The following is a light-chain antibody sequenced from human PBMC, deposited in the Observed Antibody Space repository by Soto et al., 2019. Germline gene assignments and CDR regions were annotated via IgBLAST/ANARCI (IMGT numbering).Light chain of an antibody. CDR1: STDVGGYKY. V-gene: IGLV2-14*01. CDR3: SSFSSSSTPYV. CDR2: EVN. J-gene: IGLJ1*01. Sequence: QSALTQPAPVSGSPGQSITISCTGTSTDVGGYKYVSWYQQHPGTAPKLMIFEVNGRPSGVSDRFSGSKSGNTASLTISGLQPEDEADYYCSSFSSSSTPYVFGTGTKVTVL.